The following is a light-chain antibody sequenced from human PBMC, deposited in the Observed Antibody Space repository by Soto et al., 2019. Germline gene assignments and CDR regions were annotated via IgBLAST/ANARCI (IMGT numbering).Light chain of an antibody. CDR3: QQAYSTPRT. V-gene: IGKV1-39*01. Sequence: DIQMTQSPSSLSASVGDRVTITCRASQSISSYLNWYQQKPGKAPKLLICAASSLQSGVPSRFRGSGSGTDFTLTISSLQPEDFATYYCQQAYSTPRTFGQGTKVDI. CDR1: QSISSY. CDR2: AAS. J-gene: IGKJ1*01.